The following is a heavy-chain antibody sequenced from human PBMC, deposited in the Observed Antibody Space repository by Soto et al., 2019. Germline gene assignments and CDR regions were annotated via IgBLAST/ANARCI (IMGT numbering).Heavy chain of an antibody. CDR2: INPNSGGT. Sequence: QVQLVQSGAEVKKPETPVKVSCKASGYTFTGYYVHWVRQAPGQGLEWMGWINPNSGGTNYAQNFQGRVTMTRDTTISTAYMELSRLRSDDTAVYFGAREDTAMVRSDYYYGLDVWGQGTTVTVSS. CDR1: GYTFTGYY. D-gene: IGHD5-18*01. V-gene: IGHV1-2*02. CDR3: AREDTAMVRSDYYYGLDV. J-gene: IGHJ6*02.